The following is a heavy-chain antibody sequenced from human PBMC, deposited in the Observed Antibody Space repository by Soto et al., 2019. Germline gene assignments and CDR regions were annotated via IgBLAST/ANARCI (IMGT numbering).Heavy chain of an antibody. D-gene: IGHD3-9*01. CDR3: ARVRTYYDILTGYGPISPFDY. J-gene: IGHJ4*02. Sequence: PSETLSLTCTVSGGSISSGGYYWSWIRQHPGKGLEWIGYIYYSGSTYYNPSLKSRVTISVDTSKNQFSLKLSSVTAADTAVYYFARVRTYYDILTGYGPISPFDYWGQGTLVTVSS. V-gene: IGHV4-31*03. CDR1: GGSISSGGYY. CDR2: IYYSGST.